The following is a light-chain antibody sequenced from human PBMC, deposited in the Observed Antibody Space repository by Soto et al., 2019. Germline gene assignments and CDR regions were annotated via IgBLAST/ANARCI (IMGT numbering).Light chain of an antibody. J-gene: IGLJ2*01. CDR1: SSNIGSNT. Sequence: QAVVTQPPSASGTPGQRVTMSCSGSSSNIGSNTVNWYQQLPGTAPKLLIYSYNQRPSGVPDRFSGSKSGTSASLAISGLQSEDEADYYCAAWDDSLNGVVFGGGTKLTVL. CDR2: SYN. CDR3: AAWDDSLNGVV. V-gene: IGLV1-44*01.